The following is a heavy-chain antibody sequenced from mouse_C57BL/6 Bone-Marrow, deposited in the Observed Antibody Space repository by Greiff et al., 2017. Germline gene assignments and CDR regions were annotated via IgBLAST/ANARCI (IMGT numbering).Heavy chain of an antibody. CDR2: IYPGSGNT. Sequence: QVQLQQSGAELVRPGASVKLSCKASGYTFTDYYINWVKQRPGQGLEWIARIYPGSGNTYYNEKFKGKATLTAEKSSSTAYMQISSLTSEDSAVYFCARGGSRNAMDYWGQGTSVTVSS. D-gene: IGHD1-1*01. V-gene: IGHV1-76*01. CDR1: GYTFTDYY. CDR3: ARGGSRNAMDY. J-gene: IGHJ4*01.